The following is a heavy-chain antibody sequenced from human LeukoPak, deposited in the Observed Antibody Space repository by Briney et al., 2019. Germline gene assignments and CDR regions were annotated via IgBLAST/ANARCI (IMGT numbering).Heavy chain of an antibody. CDR2: IKQGGGER. J-gene: IGHJ4*02. V-gene: IGHV3-7*03. D-gene: IGHD4-17*01. Sequence: HPGGSLRLSCAASGFTFSSHWMNWVRQATGKGLEWVANIKQGGGERNYVDSVKGRFTVSRDDAKSSLYLQMNSLRAEDTAIYYCARGPNYGSRTDYLDYWGQGTLVTVSS. CDR1: GFTFSSHW. CDR3: ARGPNYGSRTDYLDY.